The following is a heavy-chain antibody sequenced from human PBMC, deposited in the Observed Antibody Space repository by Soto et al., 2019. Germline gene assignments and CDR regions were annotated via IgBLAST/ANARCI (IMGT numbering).Heavy chain of an antibody. CDR2: ISAYNGNT. V-gene: IGHV1-18*01. J-gene: IGHJ4*02. CDR1: GYTFTSYG. CDR3: ARDRSFFPYSSSWLYFDY. D-gene: IGHD6-13*01. Sequence: ASVKVSCKASGYTFTSYGISWVRQAPGQGLEWMGWISAYNGNTNYAQKLQGRVTMTTDTSTSTAYMELRSLRSDDTAVYYCARDRSFFPYSSSWLYFDYWGQGTLVTVSS.